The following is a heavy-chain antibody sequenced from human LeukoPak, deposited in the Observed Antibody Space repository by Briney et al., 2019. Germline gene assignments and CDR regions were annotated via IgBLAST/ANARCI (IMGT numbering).Heavy chain of an antibody. J-gene: IGHJ4*02. CDR3: ARTLSADYDILTGFDY. CDR2: ISHSGST. Sequence: SETLSLTCAVYGGSLSGYYWSWIRQPPGKGLEWIGEISHSGSTNYNPSLKSRVTISVDTSKNQFSLKLSSVTAADTAVFYCARTLSADYDILTGFDYWGQGTLVTVSS. CDR1: GGSLSGYY. V-gene: IGHV4-34*01. D-gene: IGHD3-9*01.